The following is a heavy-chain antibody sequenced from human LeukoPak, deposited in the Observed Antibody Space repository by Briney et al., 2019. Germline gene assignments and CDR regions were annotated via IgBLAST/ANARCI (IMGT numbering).Heavy chain of an antibody. V-gene: IGHV5-51*01. CDR3: ARRTYNWNSYYYYYYMDV. Sequence: GESLKISCKGSGYSFTSYWIGWVRQMPGKGLEWMGFIYPGDSDIRYSPSFQGQVTISADKSINTAYLQWSSLKASDSAIYYCARRTYNWNSYYYYYYMDVWGKGTTVTVSS. CDR2: IYPGDSDI. J-gene: IGHJ6*03. CDR1: GYSFTSYW. D-gene: IGHD1-7*01.